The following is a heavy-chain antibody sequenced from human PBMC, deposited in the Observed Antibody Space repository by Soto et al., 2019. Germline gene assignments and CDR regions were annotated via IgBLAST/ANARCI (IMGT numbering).Heavy chain of an antibody. Sequence: ASVKVSCKASGYTFTSYYMHWVRQAPGRGLEWMGIINPSGGSTSYAQKFQGRVTMTRDTSTSTVYMELSSLRSEDTAVYYCARDAGKGRFLEWLSGTRYYFDYWGQGTLVTVSS. V-gene: IGHV1-46*03. J-gene: IGHJ4*02. CDR2: INPSGGST. D-gene: IGHD3-3*01. CDR3: ARDAGKGRFLEWLSGTRYYFDY. CDR1: GYTFTSYY.